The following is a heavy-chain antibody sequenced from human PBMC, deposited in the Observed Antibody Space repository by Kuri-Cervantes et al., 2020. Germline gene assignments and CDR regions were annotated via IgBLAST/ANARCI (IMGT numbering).Heavy chain of an antibody. V-gene: IGHV3-9*01. Sequence: GGSLRLSCAASGFTFDDYAMHWVRQAPGKGLEWVAGISWNSGSIGYADSVKGRFTISRDNSKNTLYLQMNSLRAEDTAVYYCARAKLYDAFDVWGQGTMVTVSS. J-gene: IGHJ3*01. CDR1: GFTFDDYA. CDR2: ISWNSGSI. CDR3: ARAKLYDAFDV. D-gene: IGHD5/OR15-5a*01.